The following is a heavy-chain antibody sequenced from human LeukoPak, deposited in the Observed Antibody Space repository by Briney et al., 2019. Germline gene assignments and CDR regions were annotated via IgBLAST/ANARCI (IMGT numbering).Heavy chain of an antibody. J-gene: IGHJ4*02. D-gene: IGHD2-2*01. V-gene: IGHV3-15*01. CDR3: TTESDIVVVPAAIAHDY. Sequence: GGSLRLSCVVSGLTFSNAWMSWVRQAPGKGLEWVGRIKSKTDGGTTDYAAPVKGRFTISRDDSKNTLYLQMNSLKTEDTAVYYCTTESDIVVVPAAIAHDYWGQGTLVTVSS. CDR2: IKSKTDGGTT. CDR1: GLTFSNAW.